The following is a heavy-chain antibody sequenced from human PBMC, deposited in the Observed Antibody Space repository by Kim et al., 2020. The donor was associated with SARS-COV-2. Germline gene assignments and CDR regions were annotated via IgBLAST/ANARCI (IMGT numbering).Heavy chain of an antibody. CDR3: ARAYGDYYFDY. V-gene: IGHV3-53*01. Sequence: STYAAGPGKGRFTISRDNSKNPLYLQMNSLRAEDTAVYYCARAYGDYYFDYWGQGTLVTVSS. CDR2: ST. D-gene: IGHD4-17*01. J-gene: IGHJ4*02.